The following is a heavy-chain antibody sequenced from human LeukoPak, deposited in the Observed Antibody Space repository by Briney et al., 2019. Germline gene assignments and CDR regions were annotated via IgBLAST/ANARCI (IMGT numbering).Heavy chain of an antibody. CDR2: IIPIFGTA. V-gene: IGHV1-69*05. Sequence: SVKVSCKASGGTFSSYAISWVRLAPGQGLEWMGGIIPIFGTANYAQKFQGRVTITTDESTSTAYMELSSLRSEDTAVYYCARATLVPAAIEVVPYYYMDVWGKGTTVTVSS. CDR3: ARATLVPAAIEVVPYYYMDV. CDR1: GGTFSSYA. J-gene: IGHJ6*03. D-gene: IGHD2-2*01.